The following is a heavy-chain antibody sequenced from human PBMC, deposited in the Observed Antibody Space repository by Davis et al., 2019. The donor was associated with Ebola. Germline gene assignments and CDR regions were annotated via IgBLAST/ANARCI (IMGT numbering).Heavy chain of an antibody. J-gene: IGHJ6*02. CDR1: GFTFSGYW. CDR2: IKSDGSSI. CDR3: ARLWGTATWGYYYYGMDV. Sequence: HTGGSLRLSCAASGFTFSGYWMHWVRQAAGKGLVWVSRIKSDGSSISYADSVKGRFTISRDNAKNSLYLQMNSLRAEDTAVYYCARLWGTATWGYYYYGMDVWGQGTTVTVSS. V-gene: IGHV3-74*01. D-gene: IGHD3-16*01.